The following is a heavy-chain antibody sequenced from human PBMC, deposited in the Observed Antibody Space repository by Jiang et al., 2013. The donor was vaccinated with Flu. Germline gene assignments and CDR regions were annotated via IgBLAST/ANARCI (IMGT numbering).Heavy chain of an antibody. CDR3: ARGPGFDWLLGYYYYGMDV. D-gene: IGHD3-9*01. V-gene: IGHV4-34*01. CDR1: GGSFSGYY. Sequence: SLTCAVYGGSFSGYYWSWIRQPPGKGLEWIGEINHSGSTNYNPSLKSRVTISVDTSKNQFSLKLSSVTAADTAVYYCARGPGFDWLLGYYYYGMDVWGQGTLVTVSS. J-gene: IGHJ6*02. CDR2: INHSGST.